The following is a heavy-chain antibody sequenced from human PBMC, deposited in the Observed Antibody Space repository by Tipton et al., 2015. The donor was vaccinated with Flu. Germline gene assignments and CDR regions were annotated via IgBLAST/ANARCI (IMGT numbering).Heavy chain of an antibody. CDR1: GFVFSNYA. J-gene: IGHJ5*02. V-gene: IGHV3-23*01. Sequence: SLRLSCAASGFVFSNYAMSWVRQAPGKGLEWVAIISNGNFKSKYAESVRGRFTISRDETNATVYLQMNSLRVEDTAMYFCAKVFRGSLVGNTWFDAWGRGTLVTVSS. CDR2: ISNGNFKS. CDR3: AKVFRGSLVGNTWFDA. D-gene: IGHD2-15*01.